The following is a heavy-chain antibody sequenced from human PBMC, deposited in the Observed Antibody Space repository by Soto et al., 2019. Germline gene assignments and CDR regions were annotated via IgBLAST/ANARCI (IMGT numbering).Heavy chain of an antibody. J-gene: IGHJ4*02. Sequence: SETLSLTCTVSGDSISSGDYYWSWIRQPPGKGLEWIGYISYSGNTYYNPSLKSRVTVSVDTSKNQFSLKLDSVTAADTAVYYCARSKAGYCSGGRCQKYFFDYWGQGTLVTVSS. V-gene: IGHV4-30-4*01. CDR3: ARSKAGYCSGGRCQKYFFDY. CDR2: ISYSGNT. D-gene: IGHD2-15*01. CDR1: GDSISSGDYY.